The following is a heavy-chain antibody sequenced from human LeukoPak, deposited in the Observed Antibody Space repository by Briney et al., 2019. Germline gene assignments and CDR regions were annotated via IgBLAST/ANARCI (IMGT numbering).Heavy chain of an antibody. J-gene: IGHJ4*02. CDR1: GFTFSSYG. Sequence: PGGSLRLSCAASGFTFSSYGMHWVRQAPGKGLGWVAVIWYDGSNKYYADSVKGRFTISRDNSKNTLYLQMNSLRAEDTAVYYCAISSTVTTLSDYWGQGTLVTVSS. D-gene: IGHD4-17*01. V-gene: IGHV3-33*01. CDR2: IWYDGSNK. CDR3: AISSTVTTLSDY.